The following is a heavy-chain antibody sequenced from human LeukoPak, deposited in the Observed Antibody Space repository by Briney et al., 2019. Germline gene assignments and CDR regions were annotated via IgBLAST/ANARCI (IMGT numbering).Heavy chain of an antibody. CDR3: ARDIVVVVAASYFDY. D-gene: IGHD2-15*01. J-gene: IGHJ4*02. CDR2: IYHSGST. CDR1: GYSISSGYY. Sequence: SEILSLTCAVSGYSISSGYYWGWIRQPPGKGLEWIGSIYHSGSTYYNPSLKSRVTISVDTSKNQFSLKLSSVTAADTAVYYCARDIVVVVAASYFDYWGQGTLVTVSS. V-gene: IGHV4-38-2*02.